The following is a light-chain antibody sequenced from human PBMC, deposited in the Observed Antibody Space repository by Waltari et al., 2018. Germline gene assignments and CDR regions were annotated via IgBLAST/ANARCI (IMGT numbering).Light chain of an antibody. J-gene: IGKJ1*01. CDR2: DAS. CDR3: QKYGSLPAT. Sequence: EFVLTQSPGTLSLSPGERATPSCRASQSVSRTLAWYQQKPGQAPRLLIYDASSRATGIADRFSGSGSGTDFSLTISRLEPEDFAVYYCQKYGSLPATFGQGTKVEIK. V-gene: IGKV3-20*01. CDR1: QSVSRT.